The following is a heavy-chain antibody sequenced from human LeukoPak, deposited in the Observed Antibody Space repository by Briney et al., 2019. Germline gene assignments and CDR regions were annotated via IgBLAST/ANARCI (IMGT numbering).Heavy chain of an antibody. CDR3: ARLARELLGHRGFDI. J-gene: IGHJ3*02. CDR2: ISSSGSTV. Sequence: AGGSLRLSCAASGFPFSTSTMTWVRQAPGKGLEWISYISSSGSTVYYADFVKGRFTTSRDNARDSLFLQMTSLRADDTAVYYRARLARELLGHRGFDIWGQGTMVTVSS. V-gene: IGHV3-48*01. D-gene: IGHD1-26*01. CDR1: GFPFSTST.